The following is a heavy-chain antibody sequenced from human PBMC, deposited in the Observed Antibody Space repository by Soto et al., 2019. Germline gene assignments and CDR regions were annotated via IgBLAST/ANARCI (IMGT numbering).Heavy chain of an antibody. CDR3: VSPEGYYDSSGYTLDY. Sequence: SETLSLTCTVSGGSISSSIYYWGWIRQPPGKGLEWIGSIYYSGSTYYNPSLKSRVTISVDTSKNQFSLKLNSVTAADTAVYYCVSPEGYYDSSGYTLDYWGQGTLVTVSS. J-gene: IGHJ4*02. CDR2: IYYSGST. D-gene: IGHD3-22*01. CDR1: GGSISSSIYY. V-gene: IGHV4-39*01.